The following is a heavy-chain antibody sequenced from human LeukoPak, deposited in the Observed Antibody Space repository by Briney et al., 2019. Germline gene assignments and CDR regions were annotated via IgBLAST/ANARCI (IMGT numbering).Heavy chain of an antibody. CDR2: ISWNSGSI. CDR1: EFTFYDYA. V-gene: IGHV3-9*01. D-gene: IGHD3-22*01. CDR3: AKEVGYDSSGYDDF. J-gene: IGHJ4*02. Sequence: GGSLRLSCAASEFTFYDYAMHWVREAPGKGLEWVSGISWNSGSIGYADSVKGRFTISRDNSKNTLYLQMNSLRAEDTAVYYCAKEVGYDSSGYDDFWGQGTLVTVSS.